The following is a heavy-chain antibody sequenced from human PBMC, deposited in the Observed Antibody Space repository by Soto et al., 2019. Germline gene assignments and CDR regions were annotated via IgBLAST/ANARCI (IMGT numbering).Heavy chain of an antibody. J-gene: IGHJ4*02. CDR1: GFTFSSSW. V-gene: IGHV3-7*01. CDR2: INPDGSVA. CDR3: SRDPGFGAIDY. D-gene: IGHD3-10*01. Sequence: SLRLSCAASGFTFSSSWMAWVRQAPGKGLEWVALINPDGSVASYVGSVRGRFIISRDNAQNSLYLQMNSVSAEDTAVYYCSRDPGFGAIDYWGQGTLVTVPS.